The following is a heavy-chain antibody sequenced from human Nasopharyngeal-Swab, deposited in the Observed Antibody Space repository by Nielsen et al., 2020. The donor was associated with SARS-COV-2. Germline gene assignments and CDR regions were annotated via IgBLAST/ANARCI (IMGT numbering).Heavy chain of an antibody. CDR3: ARGGGGGITIFGVPTTYYYYYGMDV. CDR2: IYYSGST. Sequence: WIRQPPGKGLEWIGHIYYSGSTNYNPSLKSRVTISVDTSKNQFSLKLSSVTAADTAVYYCARGGGGGITIFGVPTTYYYYYGMDVWGQGTTVTVSS. D-gene: IGHD3-3*01. V-gene: IGHV4-59*01. J-gene: IGHJ6*02.